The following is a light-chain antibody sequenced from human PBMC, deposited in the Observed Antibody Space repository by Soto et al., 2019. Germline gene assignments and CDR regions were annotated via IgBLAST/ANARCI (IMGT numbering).Light chain of an antibody. CDR2: KAS. V-gene: IGKV1-5*03. Sequence: DIQMTQSPSTLSASVGDRVTITCRASQRISRWLAWYQQKPGKAPRLLIYKASSLESGVPSRFSGSGSGTEFTLTISSLQPDDSATYYCQQYNNFPRTFGQGTRV. CDR3: QQYNNFPRT. J-gene: IGKJ1*01. CDR1: QRISRW.